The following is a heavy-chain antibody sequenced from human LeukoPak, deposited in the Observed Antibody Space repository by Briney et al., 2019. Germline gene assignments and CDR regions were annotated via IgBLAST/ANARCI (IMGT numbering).Heavy chain of an antibody. D-gene: IGHD2-2*01. V-gene: IGHV1-69*04. CDR3: AKDLGSSPQNYFDY. J-gene: IGHJ4*02. Sequence: ASVKVSCKASGGTFSSYAISWVQQAPGQGLEWMGRIIPIFGIANYAQKFQGRVTITADKSTSTAYMELSSLRSEDTALYYCAKDLGSSPQNYFDYWGQGTLVTVSS. CDR1: GGTFSSYA. CDR2: IIPIFGIA.